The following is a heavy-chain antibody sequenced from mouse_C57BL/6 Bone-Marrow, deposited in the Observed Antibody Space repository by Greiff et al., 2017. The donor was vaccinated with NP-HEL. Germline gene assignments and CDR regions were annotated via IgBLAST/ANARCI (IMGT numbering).Heavy chain of an antibody. CDR1: GYTFTSYW. CDR2: IDPSDSYT. V-gene: IGHV1-69*01. D-gene: IGHD2-4*01. Sequence: QVQLQQPGAELVMPGASVKLSCKASGYTFTSYWMHWVKQRPGQGLEWIGEIDPSDSYTNYNQQFKGKSTLTVDKSSSTAYMQLSSLTSEDSAVYYCARSGITTPYYFDYWGQGTTLTVSS. J-gene: IGHJ2*01. CDR3: ARSGITTPYYFDY.